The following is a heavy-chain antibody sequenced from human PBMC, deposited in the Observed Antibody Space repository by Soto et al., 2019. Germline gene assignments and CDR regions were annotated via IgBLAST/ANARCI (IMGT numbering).Heavy chain of an antibody. J-gene: IGHJ4*02. V-gene: IGHV3-53*01. D-gene: IGHD3-10*01. CDR1: GFTVSTNY. CDR3: ARGFPSMTYYGEYYFDY. Sequence: VQLVESGGGLIQGGGSLRLSCEAFGFTVSTNYMSWVRQTPGKGLEWVSVFYSGGSTFYADSVKGRFTISRDNSRNTLYLQMRSLRAEDTAVYYCARGFPSMTYYGEYYFDYWGQGTLVTVSS. CDR2: FYSGGST.